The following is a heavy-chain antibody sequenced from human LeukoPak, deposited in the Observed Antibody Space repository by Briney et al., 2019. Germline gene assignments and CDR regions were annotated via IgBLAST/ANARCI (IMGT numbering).Heavy chain of an antibody. Sequence: GSLRLSCAASGFTFNTYAMSWVRQAPGKGLEWVSGISGSGDSTYYADSVKGRFTISRDNSKNTLYLQMNSLRAEDTAVYYCARNGATGNYYYYGMDVWGQGTTVTVSS. CDR2: ISGSGDST. CDR1: GFTFNTYA. J-gene: IGHJ6*02. V-gene: IGHV3-23*01. D-gene: IGHD1-26*01. CDR3: ARNGATGNYYYYGMDV.